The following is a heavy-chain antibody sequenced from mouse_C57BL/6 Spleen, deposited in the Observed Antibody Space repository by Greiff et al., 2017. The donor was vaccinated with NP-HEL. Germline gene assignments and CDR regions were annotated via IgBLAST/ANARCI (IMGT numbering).Heavy chain of an antibody. Sequence: VQLQQSGAELVKPGASVKLSCKASGYTFTSYWMHWVKQRPGQGLEWIGMIHPNSGSTNYNEKFKSKATLTVDKSSSTAYMQLSSLTSEDSAVYYCANYYGNYGFAYWGQGTLVTVSA. J-gene: IGHJ3*01. D-gene: IGHD2-1*01. V-gene: IGHV1-64*01. CDR3: ANYYGNYGFAY. CDR1: GYTFTSYW. CDR2: IHPNSGST.